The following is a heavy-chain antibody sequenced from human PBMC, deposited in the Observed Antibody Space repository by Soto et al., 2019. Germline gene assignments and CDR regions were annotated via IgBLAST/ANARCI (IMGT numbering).Heavy chain of an antibody. V-gene: IGHV3-74*01. J-gene: IGHJ6*02. CDR1: GFTFSSYW. CDR2: INSDGSST. CDR3: ARVLGYYDSSGYPYYYYGMDV. D-gene: IGHD3-22*01. Sequence: PGGSLRLSCAASGFTFSSYWMHWVRQAPGKGLVWVSRINSDGSSTSYADSVKGRFTISRDNAKNTLYPQMNSLRAEDTAVYYCARVLGYYDSSGYPYYYYGMDVWGQGTTVTVSS.